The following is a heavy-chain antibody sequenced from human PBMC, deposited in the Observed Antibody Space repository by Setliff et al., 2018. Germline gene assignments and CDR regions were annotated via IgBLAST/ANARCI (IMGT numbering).Heavy chain of an antibody. Sequence: GGSLRLSCAASGITFKNAWMTWVRQAPGKGLEWISYISSSAITTYYADSVKGRFTISRDNAKNTLYLQMNSRRAEDTAVYYGVREPGGGYQYGSGSLFDDWGQGTLV. CDR3: VREPGGGYQYGSGSLFDD. J-gene: IGHJ4*02. CDR1: GITFKNAW. D-gene: IGHD3-10*01. V-gene: IGHV3-48*04. CDR2: ISSSAITT.